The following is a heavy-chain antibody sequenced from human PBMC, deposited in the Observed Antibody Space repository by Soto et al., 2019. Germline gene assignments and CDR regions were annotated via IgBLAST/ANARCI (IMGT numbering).Heavy chain of an antibody. CDR2: IIPIFGTA. CDR1: GGTFSSYA. V-gene: IGHV1-69*13. D-gene: IGHD3-22*01. Sequence: SVKVSCKASGGTFSSYAISLVRQAPGQGLEWMGGIIPIFGTANYAQKFQGRVTITADESTSTAYMELSSLRSEDTAVYYCARDVGIDYYDSSGSREDWFDPWGQGTLVTVSS. CDR3: ARDVGIDYYDSSGSREDWFDP. J-gene: IGHJ5*02.